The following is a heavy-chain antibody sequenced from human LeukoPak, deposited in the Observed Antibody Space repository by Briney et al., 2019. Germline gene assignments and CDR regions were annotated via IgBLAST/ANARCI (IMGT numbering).Heavy chain of an antibody. V-gene: IGHV3-11*04. D-gene: IGHD2-2*02. CDR2: ISSSGSII. Sequence: GGSLRLSCAASGFTFSDYYMSWIRQAPGKGLEWVSYISSSGSIIYYADSVKGRFTISRDNAKNSLYLQMNSLRAEDTAVYYCARMNCSSTSCYTYYFDYWGQGTLVTVSS. J-gene: IGHJ4*02. CDR1: GFTFSDYY. CDR3: ARMNCSSTSCYTYYFDY.